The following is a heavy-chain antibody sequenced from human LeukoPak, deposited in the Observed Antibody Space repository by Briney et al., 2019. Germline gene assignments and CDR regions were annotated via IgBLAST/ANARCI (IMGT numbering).Heavy chain of an antibody. CDR2: IYYSGST. D-gene: IGHD3-22*01. CDR3: ARGRYYDSSIFDY. Sequence: SETLSLTCTVSGGSISSYYWSWIRQPPGKGLEWIGYIYYSGSTNYNPSLKSRVTISVDTSKNQFSLKLSSVTAADTAVYYCARGRYYDSSIFDYWGQGTLVTVSS. CDR1: GGSISSYY. V-gene: IGHV4-59*01. J-gene: IGHJ4*02.